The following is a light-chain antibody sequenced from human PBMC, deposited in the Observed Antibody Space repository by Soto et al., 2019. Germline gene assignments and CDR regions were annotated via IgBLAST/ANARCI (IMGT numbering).Light chain of an antibody. J-gene: IGKJ4*01. CDR3: QQSDYFPVT. V-gene: IGKV1-12*01. CDR1: EDVKSR. CDR2: HAS. Sequence: DIQMTQSPSSVSASVGDKVTISCRASEDVKSRLVWYQQTPGKAPNLLIFHASSLQSGVPSRFSGSASGTDFTLTISSLEPEDFATYYCQQSDYFPVTFGGGTKVE.